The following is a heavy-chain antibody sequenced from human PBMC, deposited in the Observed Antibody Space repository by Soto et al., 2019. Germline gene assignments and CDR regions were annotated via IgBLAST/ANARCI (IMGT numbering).Heavy chain of an antibody. D-gene: IGHD3-3*01. CDR1: GYSFTSFW. V-gene: IGHV5-51*01. CDR2: IYPGDSDT. CDR3: ARRPGQDFFLDV. Sequence: AGEALKISCKGSGYSFTSFWIDLVPQMPGKGLEGMGIIYPGDSDTRYSPSFQGQVTISDDKSISTAYLQWSSLKASDTAMYYCARRPGQDFFLDVWGQGTTVTVSS. J-gene: IGHJ6*02.